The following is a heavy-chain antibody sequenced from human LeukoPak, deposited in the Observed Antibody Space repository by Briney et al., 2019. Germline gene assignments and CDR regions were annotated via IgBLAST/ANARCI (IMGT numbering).Heavy chain of an antibody. CDR1: GGTFSSYA. CDR3: ARERAKYYYDSSGHDAFDI. V-gene: IGHV1-69*05. J-gene: IGHJ3*02. D-gene: IGHD3-22*01. Sequence: SVKVSCKASGGTFSSYAISWVRQAPGQGLEWMGRIIPIFGTANYAQKFQGRVTITTDESTSTAYMELTSLRSEDTAVYYCARERAKYYYDSSGHDAFDIWGQGTMVTVSS. CDR2: IIPIFGTA.